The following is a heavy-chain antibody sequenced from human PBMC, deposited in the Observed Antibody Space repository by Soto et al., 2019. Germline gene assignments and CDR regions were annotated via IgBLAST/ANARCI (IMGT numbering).Heavy chain of an antibody. V-gene: IGHV5-51*07. CDR2: INPDDSDT. Sequence: PGESLKISCKASGYTFTTYWIGWVHQMPGKGLEWMGIINPDDSDTRYSPSFEGQVTISADKSISTAYLQWSSLKASDTAMYYCARDSSGYPSYYYYAMDVSGQGTTVTVSS. D-gene: IGHD3-22*01. CDR1: GYTFTTYW. J-gene: IGHJ6*02. CDR3: ARDSSGYPSYYYYAMDV.